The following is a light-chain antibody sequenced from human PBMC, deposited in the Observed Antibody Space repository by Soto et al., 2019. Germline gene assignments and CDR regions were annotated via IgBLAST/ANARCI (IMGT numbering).Light chain of an antibody. V-gene: IGKV3-20*01. Sequence: EIVLTQSPGTLSLSPGERATLSCRASQGVSSSYLAWYQQKPGQPPRLLIYGASSRATGIPDRFSGSGSGTDFTLTIISLEPEDFAVYFCQHYRTSFGGGTKVEIK. CDR2: GAS. J-gene: IGKJ4*01. CDR1: QGVSSSY. CDR3: QHYRTS.